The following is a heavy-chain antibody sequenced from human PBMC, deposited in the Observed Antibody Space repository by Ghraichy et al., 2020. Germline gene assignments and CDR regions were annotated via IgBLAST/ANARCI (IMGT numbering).Heavy chain of an antibody. CDR1: GLTFSNHW. CDR2: IKEDGTET. J-gene: IGHJ4*02. CDR3: ARDRGWFAIDY. D-gene: IGHD2-15*01. Sequence: GGSLRLTCAASGLTFSNHWMTWVRQAPGKGLKWVANIKEDGTETYYVESLRGRFTISRDNAKDSLYLQMSALRADDTGIYYCARDRGWFAIDYWGQGTPVTVYS. V-gene: IGHV3-7*03.